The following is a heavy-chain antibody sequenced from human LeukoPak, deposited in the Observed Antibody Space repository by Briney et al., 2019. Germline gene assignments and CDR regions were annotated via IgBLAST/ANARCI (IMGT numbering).Heavy chain of an antibody. Sequence: GGSLRLSCAASGFTFSSYEMNRVRQAPGKGLEWVSSIRSSGSPIYYADSVRGRFTISRDNTKNSLYLQMNSLRDEDTAVYYCARVVYHFDSWGQGTLVTVSS. CDR3: ARVVYHFDS. CDR1: GFTFSSYE. D-gene: IGHD2-8*02. CDR2: IRSSGSPI. J-gene: IGHJ4*02. V-gene: IGHV3-48*03.